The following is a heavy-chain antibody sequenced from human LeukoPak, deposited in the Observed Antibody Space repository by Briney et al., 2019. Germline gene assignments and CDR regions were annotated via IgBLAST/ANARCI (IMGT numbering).Heavy chain of an antibody. J-gene: IGHJ5*02. CDR3: AKDPYSSSWYNWFDP. CDR1: GFTFSIYA. CDR2: ISGSGGST. V-gene: IGHV3-23*01. Sequence: GGSLRLSCAASGFTFSIYAISWVRQAPGKGLEWVSAISGSGGSTYYADSVKGRFTISRDNSKNTLYLQMNSLRAEDTAVYYCAKDPYSSSWYNWFDPWGQGTLVTVSS. D-gene: IGHD6-13*01.